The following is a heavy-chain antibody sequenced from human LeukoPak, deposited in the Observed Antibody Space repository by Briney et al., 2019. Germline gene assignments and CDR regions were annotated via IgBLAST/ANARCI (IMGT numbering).Heavy chain of an antibody. Sequence: GGSLRLSCAASGFTFSSYAMSWVRQAPGKGLEWVSYITSSSSTIYYADSVKGRFTISRDNAKKSLYLQINSLRAEDTAVYYCARDESGAYYYYMDVWGKGTTVTVSS. D-gene: IGHD1-26*01. J-gene: IGHJ6*03. CDR1: GFTFSSYA. CDR3: ARDESGAYYYYMDV. CDR2: ITSSSSTI. V-gene: IGHV3-48*01.